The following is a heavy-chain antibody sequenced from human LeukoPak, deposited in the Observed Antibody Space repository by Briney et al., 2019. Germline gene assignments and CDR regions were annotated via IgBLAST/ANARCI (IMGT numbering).Heavy chain of an antibody. CDR1: GGSISSGSYY. CDR2: IYTSGST. D-gene: IGHD3-10*01. Sequence: SETLSLTCTVSGGSISSGSYYWSWIRQPAGKGLEWIGRIYTSGSTNYNPSPKSRVTISVDTSKNQFSLKLSSVTAADTAVYYCARLSALYGSGSYYPSPDVYFDYWGQGTLVTVSS. V-gene: IGHV4-61*02. CDR3: ARLSALYGSGSYYPSPDVYFDY. J-gene: IGHJ4*02.